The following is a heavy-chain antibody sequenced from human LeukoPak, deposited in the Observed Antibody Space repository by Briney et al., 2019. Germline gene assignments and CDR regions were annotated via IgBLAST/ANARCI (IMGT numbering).Heavy chain of an antibody. D-gene: IGHD6-13*01. V-gene: IGHV4-39*01. J-gene: IGHJ4*02. CDR1: GGSISSSSYY. CDR2: IYYSGST. Sequence: PSETLSLTCTVSGGSISSSSYYWGWIRQPPGKGLEWIGSIYYSGSTNYNPSLKSRVTISVDTSKNQFSLKLRSVTAADTAVYFCARHDTIWLGGRVAAAGIDYWGQGTLVTVSS. CDR3: ARHDTIWLGGRVAAAGIDY.